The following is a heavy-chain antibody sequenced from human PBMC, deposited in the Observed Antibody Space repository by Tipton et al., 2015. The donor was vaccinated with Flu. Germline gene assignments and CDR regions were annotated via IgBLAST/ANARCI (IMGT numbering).Heavy chain of an antibody. Sequence: TLSLTCTVSGGSISSSSYYWGWIRQPPGKGLEWIGSIYYSGSTYYNPSLKSRVTISVDTSKNQLSLKLSSVTAADTAVYYCARQPRLRITMIVAYVTWGQGTLVTVSS. CDR3: ARQPRLRITMIVAYVT. D-gene: IGHD3-22*01. CDR1: GGSISSSSYY. J-gene: IGHJ5*02. CDR2: IYYSGST. V-gene: IGHV4-39*01.